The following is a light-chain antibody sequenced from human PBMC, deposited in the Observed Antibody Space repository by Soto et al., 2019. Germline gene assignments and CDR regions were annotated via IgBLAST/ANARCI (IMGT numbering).Light chain of an antibody. Sequence: ETVLTQSPGTLSLSPGERATLSCRASQSLSSGYLAWYQQRPGQAPRLLISGASSRAPGIPDRFSGTGSGTEFTLTISRLEPEDFAVYYCQQYGGSPLVTFGGGTKVESK. CDR1: QSLSSGY. CDR2: GAS. J-gene: IGKJ4*01. CDR3: QQYGGSPLVT. V-gene: IGKV3-20*01.